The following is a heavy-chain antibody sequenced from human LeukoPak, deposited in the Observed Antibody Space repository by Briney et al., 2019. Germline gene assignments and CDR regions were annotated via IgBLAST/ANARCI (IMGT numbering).Heavy chain of an antibody. D-gene: IGHD3-10*01. CDR3: ARSRDNSGTRNGMDV. Sequence: SETLSLTCTVSGGSISSSSCYCGWIRQPPGKGLDWIGTISSSGNTYYNPSLKSRISISVDTSKNQFSLNLSSVTAADAAVYYCARSRDNSGTRNGMDVWGQGTTVTVSS. J-gene: IGHJ6*02. CDR2: ISSSGNT. V-gene: IGHV4-39*01. CDR1: GGSISSSSCY.